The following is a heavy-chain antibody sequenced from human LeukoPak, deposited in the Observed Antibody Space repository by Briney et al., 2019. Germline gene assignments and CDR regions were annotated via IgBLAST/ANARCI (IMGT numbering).Heavy chain of an antibody. CDR1: GFTVSNNY. CDR3: ARWLCNGASCYYDY. Sequence: PGGSLRLSCAASGFTVSNNYLSWVRQARGKGLEWVSFIYDVGTTVYADSVKGRFTISRDSSKNTLYLQMDSLRADDTAIYYCARWLCNGASCYYDYWGQGTLVTVSS. CDR2: IYDVGTT. V-gene: IGHV3-53*01. J-gene: IGHJ4*02. D-gene: IGHD3-22*01.